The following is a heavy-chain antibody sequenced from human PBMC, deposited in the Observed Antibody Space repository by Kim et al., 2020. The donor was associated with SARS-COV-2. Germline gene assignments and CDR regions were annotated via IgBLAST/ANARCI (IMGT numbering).Heavy chain of an antibody. J-gene: IGHJ4*02. CDR3: AKALGRDGYHSFDS. V-gene: IGHV3-23*01. D-gene: IGHD5-18*01. Sequence: DSMRGRFTISRENSKKTVYLQMNSLRAEDTAIYYCAKALGRDGYHSFDSWGQGTLVTVSS.